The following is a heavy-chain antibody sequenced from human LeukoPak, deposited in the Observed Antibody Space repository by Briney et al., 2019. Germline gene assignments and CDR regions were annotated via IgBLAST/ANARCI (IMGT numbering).Heavy chain of an antibody. Sequence: GGSLRLSCAAFGFTLSTYSMSWVRQAPGKGLEWVSCIGSSSSSIYYADSVKGRFTISRDNAKNSLYLQMNSLRAEDTAVYYCAKETEERFDYWGQGTLVTVSS. J-gene: IGHJ4*02. CDR3: AKETEERFDY. CDR2: IGSSSSSI. V-gene: IGHV3-21*01. D-gene: IGHD1-1*01. CDR1: GFTLSTYS.